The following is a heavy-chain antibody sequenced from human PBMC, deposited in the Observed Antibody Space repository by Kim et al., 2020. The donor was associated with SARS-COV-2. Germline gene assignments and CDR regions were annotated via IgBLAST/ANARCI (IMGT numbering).Heavy chain of an antibody. J-gene: IGHJ5*02. CDR2: T. CDR3: AKDIRFGVLNL. Sequence: TYYADSVKGRFTISRDNSKNTLCLQMNSLRAEDTAVYYCAKDIRFGVLNLWGQGTLVTVSS. V-gene: IGHV3-23*01. D-gene: IGHD3-10*01.